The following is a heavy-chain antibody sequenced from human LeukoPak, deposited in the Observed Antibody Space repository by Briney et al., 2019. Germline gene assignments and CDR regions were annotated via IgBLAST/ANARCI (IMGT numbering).Heavy chain of an antibody. CDR3: ARLRPYSSSWSYYYYYYMDV. CDR1: GYSISSGYY. J-gene: IGHJ6*03. V-gene: IGHV4-38-2*02. CDR2: IYHSGST. Sequence: SETLSLTCTVSGYSISSGYYWGWIRQPPGKGLEWIGSIYHSGSTYYNPSLKSRVTISVDTSKNQFSLKLSSVTAADTAVYYCARLRPYSSSWSYYYYYYMDVWGKGTTVTISS. D-gene: IGHD6-13*01.